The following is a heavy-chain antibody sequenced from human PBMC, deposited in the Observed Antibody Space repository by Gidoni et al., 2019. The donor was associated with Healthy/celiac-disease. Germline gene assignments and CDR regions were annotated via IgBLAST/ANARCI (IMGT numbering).Heavy chain of an antibody. J-gene: IGHJ4*02. Sequence: QVQLQESGPGLVKPSQTLSLTCTVSGGSISSGSYYWSWIRQPAGKGLEWIGRIYTSGSTNYNPSLKSRVTISVDTSKNQFSLKLSSVTAADTAVYYCARHYDFWSGILGYWGQGTLVTVSS. V-gene: IGHV4-61*02. D-gene: IGHD3-3*01. CDR1: GGSISSGSYY. CDR3: ARHYDFWSGILGY. CDR2: IYTSGST.